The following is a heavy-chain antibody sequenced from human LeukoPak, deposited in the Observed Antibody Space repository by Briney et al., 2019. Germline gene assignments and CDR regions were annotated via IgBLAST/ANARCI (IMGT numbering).Heavy chain of an antibody. CDR2: ISAYNGNT. Sequence: ASVKVSCXASGYTFTSYGVSWVRQAPGQGLEWMEWISAYNGNTNYAQKLQGRVTMTTDTSTSTAYMELRSLRSDDTAVYYCASLRGYSNHYYFDYWGQGTLVTVSS. CDR3: ASLRGYSNHYYFDY. J-gene: IGHJ4*02. D-gene: IGHD4-11*01. CDR1: GYTFTSYG. V-gene: IGHV1-18*01.